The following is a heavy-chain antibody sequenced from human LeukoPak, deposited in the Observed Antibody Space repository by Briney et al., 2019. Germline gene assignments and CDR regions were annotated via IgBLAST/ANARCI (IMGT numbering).Heavy chain of an antibody. Sequence: PSETLSLTCTVSGGSVSSGGYYWIWIRQPPGKGLEWFGYVYYSGNTNYNPSLKSRVTISVDTSKNHFSLKLSSVTAADTAVYYCARDYYDSSGYYDYWGQGALVTVSS. CDR3: ARDYYDSSGYYDY. V-gene: IGHV4-61*03. D-gene: IGHD3-22*01. CDR2: VYYSGNT. CDR1: GGSVSSGGYY. J-gene: IGHJ4*02.